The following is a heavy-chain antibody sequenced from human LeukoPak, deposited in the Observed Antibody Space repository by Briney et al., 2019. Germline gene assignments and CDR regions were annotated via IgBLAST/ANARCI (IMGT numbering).Heavy chain of an antibody. CDR3: ARGHWFGESNFDY. Sequence: VASVKVSCKGSGYTFTGYYMHWVRQAPGQGLEWMGWINPNSGGTNYAQKFQGRVTMTRDTSISTAYMELSRLRSDDTAVYYCARGHWFGESNFDYWGQGTLVTVSS. D-gene: IGHD3-10*01. J-gene: IGHJ4*02. CDR1: GYTFTGYY. V-gene: IGHV1-2*02. CDR2: INPNSGGT.